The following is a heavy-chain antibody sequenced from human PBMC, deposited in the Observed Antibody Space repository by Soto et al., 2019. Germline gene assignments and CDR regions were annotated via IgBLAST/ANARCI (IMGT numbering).Heavy chain of an antibody. Sequence: EVQLVESGGGLVKPGGSLRLSCAASGFTFSNAWMSWVRQAPGKGLEWVGSIKSKTDGGTTDYAAPVKGRFTISRDDSKNTLYLQMNSLKTEDTAVYYCTTDRIYCTNGVCSGWGQGTLVTVSS. CDR3: TTDRIYCTNGVCSG. CDR2: IKSKTDGGTT. D-gene: IGHD2-8*01. J-gene: IGHJ4*02. CDR1: GFTFSNAW. V-gene: IGHV3-15*01.